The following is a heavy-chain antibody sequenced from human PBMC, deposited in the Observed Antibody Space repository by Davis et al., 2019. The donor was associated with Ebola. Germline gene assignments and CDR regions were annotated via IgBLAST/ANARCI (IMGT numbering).Heavy chain of an antibody. CDR1: GGSISSSSYY. D-gene: IGHD3-16*02. J-gene: IGHJ5*02. Sequence: SETLSLTCTVSGGSISSSSYYWGWIRQPPGKGLEWIGEINHSGSTNYNPSLKSRVTISVDTSKNQFSLKLSSVTAADTAVYYCARGIHDYIWGSYRPWGQGTLVTVSS. CDR3: ARGIHDYIWGSYRP. CDR2: INHSGST. V-gene: IGHV4-39*07.